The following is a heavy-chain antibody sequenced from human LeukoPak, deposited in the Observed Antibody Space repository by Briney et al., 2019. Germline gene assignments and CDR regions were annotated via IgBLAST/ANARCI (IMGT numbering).Heavy chain of an antibody. CDR1: GFTVSSNY. V-gene: IGHV3-66*01. CDR2: IYSGGST. Sequence: GGSLRLSCAASGFTVSSNYMSWVRQAPGKGLEWVSVIYSGGSTYYADSVKGRFTISRDNSKNTLYLQMNSLRAEDTAVYYCARDRYYDSSGYYLDYWGQGTLVTVSS. D-gene: IGHD3-22*01. CDR3: ARDRYYDSSGYYLDY. J-gene: IGHJ4*02.